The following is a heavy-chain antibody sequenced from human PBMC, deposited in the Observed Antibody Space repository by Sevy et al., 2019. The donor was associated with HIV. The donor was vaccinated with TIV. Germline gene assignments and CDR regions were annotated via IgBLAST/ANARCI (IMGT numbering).Heavy chain of an antibody. V-gene: IGHV3-23*01. CDR1: GFTLNNYA. D-gene: IGHD3-22*01. CDR3: ATDSYFDNTLFDY. Sequence: GGSLRLSCAASGFTLNNYAMNWVRQAPGKGLEWVSGISGSGVSTYYADSVKGRFTISRDNSKNTLYLQMNSLRAEDTAVYYCATDSYFDNTLFDYWGQGTLVTVSS. CDR2: ISGSGVST. J-gene: IGHJ4*02.